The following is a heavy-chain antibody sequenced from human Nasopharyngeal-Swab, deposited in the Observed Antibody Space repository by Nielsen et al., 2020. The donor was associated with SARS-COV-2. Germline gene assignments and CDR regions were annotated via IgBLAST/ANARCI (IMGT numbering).Heavy chain of an antibody. CDR2: ISWNSGSI. D-gene: IGHD6-6*01. CDR1: GFTFDDYA. V-gene: IGHV3-9*01. Sequence: SLKISCAAPGFTFDDYAMHWVRQAPGKGLEWVSGISWNSGSIGYADSVKGRFTISRDNAKNSLYLQMNSLRAEDTALYYCAKGSYFDYWGQGTLVTVSS. J-gene: IGHJ4*02. CDR3: AKGSYFDY.